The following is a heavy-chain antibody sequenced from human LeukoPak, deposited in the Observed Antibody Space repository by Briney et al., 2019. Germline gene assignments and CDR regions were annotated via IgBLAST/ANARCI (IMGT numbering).Heavy chain of an antibody. CDR2: ITWNSGTI. D-gene: IGHD1-7*01. J-gene: IGHJ3*02. CDR1: GFTFDDYA. CDR3: AKDVTGTGAFDI. V-gene: IGHV3-9*01. Sequence: PGRFLRLSCAASGFTFDDYAMHWVRQGPGKGLEWVSGITWNSGTIGYADSVKGRFTISRDNAKNSLYLQMNSLRAEDTALYYCAKDVTGTGAFDIWGQGTMVTVSS.